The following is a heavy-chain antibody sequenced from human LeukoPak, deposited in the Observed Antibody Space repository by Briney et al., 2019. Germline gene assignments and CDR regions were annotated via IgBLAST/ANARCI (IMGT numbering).Heavy chain of an antibody. J-gene: IGHJ4*02. CDR3: ARHRLGEGWNKSPKYYFDY. Sequence: SETLSLTCTVSGGSISSYYWSWIRQPPGKGLEWIGYIYYSGSTNYNPSLKSRVTISVDTSKNQFSLKLSSVTAADTAVYYCARHRLGEGWNKSPKYYFDYWGQGTLVTVSS. V-gene: IGHV4-59*08. CDR2: IYYSGST. CDR1: GGSISSYY. D-gene: IGHD1/OR15-1a*01.